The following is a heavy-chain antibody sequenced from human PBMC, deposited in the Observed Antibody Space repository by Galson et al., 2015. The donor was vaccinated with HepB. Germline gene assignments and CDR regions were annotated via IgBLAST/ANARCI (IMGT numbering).Heavy chain of an antibody. Sequence: PAPVKPTQTLTVTCTFSGFSFSTSGMCVSWIRQPPGKALEWLALIDWDDTKYYSTALKTRLTISKDTSKNQVVLTMTNMDPVDTATYYCARIIAVAGSYHYYGMDVWGQGTTVTVSS. V-gene: IGHV2-70*01. D-gene: IGHD6-19*01. CDR1: GFSFSTSGMC. J-gene: IGHJ6*02. CDR2: IDWDDTK. CDR3: ARIIAVAGSYHYYGMDV.